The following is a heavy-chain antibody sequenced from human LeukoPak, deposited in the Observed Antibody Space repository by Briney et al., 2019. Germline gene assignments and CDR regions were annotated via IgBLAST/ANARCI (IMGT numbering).Heavy chain of an antibody. CDR3: AKVYHDRPGWYGMDV. CDR2: ISHSGNT. CDR1: ACSISSVGDY. D-gene: IGHD1-1*01. V-gene: IGHV4-31*03. Sequence: PSETLSHTCTVSACSISSVGDYWHSIRQLPGQGLEWIAYISHSGNTYYNPSLESRLMISLDTSMNHFFLKLTSVTAADTAVYYCAKVYHDRPGWYGMDVWGQGSTVTV. J-gene: IGHJ6*02.